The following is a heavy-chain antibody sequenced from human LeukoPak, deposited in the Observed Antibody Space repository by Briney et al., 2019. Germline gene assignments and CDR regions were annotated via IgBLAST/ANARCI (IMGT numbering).Heavy chain of an antibody. CDR1: GYSFSIYW. J-gene: IGHJ4*02. Sequence: AGESLKISCKGSGYSFSIYWIGWVRQMPGKGLEWMGIIYPDDSDTRYSPSFQGQVTISADKSINTAYLQWSSLKASDTAIYYCANGPRHKFDYWGQGTLVTVSS. V-gene: IGHV5-51*01. CDR3: ANGPRHKFDY. D-gene: IGHD5-24*01. CDR2: IYPDDSDT.